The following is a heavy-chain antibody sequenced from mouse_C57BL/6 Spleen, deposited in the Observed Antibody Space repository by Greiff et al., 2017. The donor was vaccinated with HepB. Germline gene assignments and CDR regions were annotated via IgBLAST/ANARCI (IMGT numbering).Heavy chain of an antibody. Sequence: QVQLQQPGAELVKPGASVKLSCKASGYTFTSYWMQWVKQRPGQGLEWIGEIDPSDSYTNYNQKFKGKATLTVDTSSSTAYMQLSSLTSEDSAVYYCAYYYGSSRYYFDYWGKGTTLTVSS. V-gene: IGHV1-50*01. CDR1: GYTFTSYW. CDR2: IDPSDSYT. D-gene: IGHD1-1*01. CDR3: AYYYGSSRYYFDY. J-gene: IGHJ2*01.